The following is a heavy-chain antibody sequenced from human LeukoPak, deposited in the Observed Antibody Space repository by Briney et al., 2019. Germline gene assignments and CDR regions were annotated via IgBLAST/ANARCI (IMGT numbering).Heavy chain of an antibody. Sequence: PGGSLRLSCAASGSTFSSYPMNWVRQAPGKGLEWVAIISYDGRNQHYADSVKGRFTIARDDSENTLYLQMNSLRAEDAAVYYCARSYCSSSSCYADHYYYYMDVWGKGTTVTVSS. CDR3: ARSYCSSSSCYADHYYYYMDV. D-gene: IGHD2-2*01. CDR2: ISYDGRNQ. CDR1: GSTFSSYP. V-gene: IGHV3-30*04. J-gene: IGHJ6*03.